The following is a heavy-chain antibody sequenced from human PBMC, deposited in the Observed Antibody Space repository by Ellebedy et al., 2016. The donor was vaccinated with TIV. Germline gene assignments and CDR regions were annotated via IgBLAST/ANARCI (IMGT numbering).Heavy chain of an antibody. J-gene: IGHJ4*02. CDR1: GFNFRLYS. D-gene: IGHD5-18*01. Sequence: GESLKISXAASGFNFRLYSMSWVRQAPGKGLEWVSYISSLRDTTYYADSVGGRFTISRDNANNSLYMQMNNLRVEDTAVYYCVRAYSYGNDAGGYWGRGTQVTVSA. CDR2: ISSLRDTT. CDR3: VRAYSYGNDAGGY. V-gene: IGHV3-48*04.